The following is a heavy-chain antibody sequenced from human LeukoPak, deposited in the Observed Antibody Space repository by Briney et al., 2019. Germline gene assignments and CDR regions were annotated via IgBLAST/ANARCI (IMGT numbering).Heavy chain of an antibody. CDR3: AKDGGGSTLEY. CDR1: GLTFSSYS. Sequence: GGSLRLSCAASGLTFSSYSMNWVRQAPGKGLEWVSSISSSSNYIYYADSVKGRFTISRDNAKNSLYLQMNSLRAEDTAVYYCAKDGGGSTLEYWGQGTLLTVSS. D-gene: IGHD3-16*01. V-gene: IGHV3-21*01. CDR2: ISSSSNYI. J-gene: IGHJ4*02.